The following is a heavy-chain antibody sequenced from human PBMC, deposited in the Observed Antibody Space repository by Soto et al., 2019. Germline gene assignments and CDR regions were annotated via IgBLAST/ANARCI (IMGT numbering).Heavy chain of an antibody. CDR2: ISSSSSYI. CDR1: GFTFSSYS. V-gene: IGHV3-21*01. CDR3: ARDLEQQLVPLDYYGMDV. J-gene: IGHJ6*02. Sequence: LRLSCAASGFTFSSYSMNWVRQAPGKGLEWVSSISSSSSYIYYADSVKGRFTISRDNAKNSLYLQMNSLRAEDTAVYYCARDLEQQLVPLDYYGMDVWGQGTTVTVSS. D-gene: IGHD6-13*01.